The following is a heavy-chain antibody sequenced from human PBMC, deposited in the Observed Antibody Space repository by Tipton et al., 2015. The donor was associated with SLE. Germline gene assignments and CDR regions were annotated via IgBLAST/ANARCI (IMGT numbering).Heavy chain of an antibody. CDR2: INPNSGDT. D-gene: IGHD3-16*02. CDR1: GYTFGGYY. CDR3: ARDRRDLSGELSLYWDF. J-gene: IGHJ4*02. V-gene: IGHV1-2*06. Sequence: QVQLVQSGAEVKKPGASVKVSCKASGYTFGGYYMHWVRQAPGQGLEWVGRINPNSGDTENAQRFQGRVTMTRDTSISTAYMELSRLRSDDTAMYYCARDRRDLSGELSLYWDFWGQGTLVTVSS.